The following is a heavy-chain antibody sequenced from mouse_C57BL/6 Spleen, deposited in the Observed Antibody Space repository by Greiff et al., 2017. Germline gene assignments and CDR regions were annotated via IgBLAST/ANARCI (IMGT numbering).Heavy chain of an antibody. CDR3: TTSTTVVAPYAMDY. CDR1: GFNIKDYY. J-gene: IGHJ4*01. V-gene: IGHV14-1*01. CDR2: IDPEDGDP. D-gene: IGHD1-1*01. Sequence: EVQLQQSGAELVRPGASVKLSCTASGFNIKDYYMHWVKQRPEQGLEWIGRIDPEDGDPEYAPKFQGKATMTADTSSNTAYLPLSSLTSEDTAVYYSTTSTTVVAPYAMDYWGQGTSVTVSS.